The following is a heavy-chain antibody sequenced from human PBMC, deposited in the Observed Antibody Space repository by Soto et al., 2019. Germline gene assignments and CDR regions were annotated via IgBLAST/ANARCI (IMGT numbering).Heavy chain of an antibody. Sequence: EVQLVESGGGLVQPGGSLRLSCAASGFTFSNDWMTWVRQAPGKGLEWVANIKKDGSKKSYLDSVWGRFTVSRDNAKNLLFLEMNSLGAEDTALYYWARGVSPGDRHSVLDAFDIWGQGTMVTVSS. J-gene: IGHJ3*02. D-gene: IGHD3-16*01. CDR3: ARGVSPGDRHSVLDAFDI. CDR2: IKKDGSKK. V-gene: IGHV3-7*05. CDR1: GFTFSNDW.